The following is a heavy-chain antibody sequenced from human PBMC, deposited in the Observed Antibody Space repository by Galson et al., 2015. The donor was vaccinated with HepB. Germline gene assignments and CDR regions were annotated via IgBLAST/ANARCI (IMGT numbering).Heavy chain of an antibody. CDR3: VKERDVVVPAAPANTGQSYFDY. CDR2: ISSNGGST. CDR1: GFTFSSYA. D-gene: IGHD2-2*01. V-gene: IGHV3-64D*06. Sequence: SLRLSCAASGFTFSSYAMHWVRQAPGKGLEYVSAISSNGGSTYYADSVKGRFTISRDNSKNTLYLQMSSLRAEDTAVYYCVKERDVVVPAAPANTGQSYFDYWGQGTLVTVSS. J-gene: IGHJ4*02.